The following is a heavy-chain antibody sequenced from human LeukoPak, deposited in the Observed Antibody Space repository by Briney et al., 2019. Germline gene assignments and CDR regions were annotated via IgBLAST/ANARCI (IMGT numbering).Heavy chain of an antibody. D-gene: IGHD6-6*01. CDR3: ARGESIAARPLDY. Sequence: SETLSLTCTVSGGSISSYYWSWIRQPPGKGLEWIGYICYSGNTNYNPSLKSRVTISVDTSKNQFSLKLSSVTAADTAVYYCARGESIAARPLDYWGQGTLVTVSS. CDR2: ICYSGNT. J-gene: IGHJ4*02. CDR1: GGSISSYY. V-gene: IGHV4-59*01.